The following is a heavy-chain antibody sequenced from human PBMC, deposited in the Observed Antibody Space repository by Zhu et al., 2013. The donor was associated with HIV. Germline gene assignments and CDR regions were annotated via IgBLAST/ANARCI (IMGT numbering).Heavy chain of an antibody. Sequence: QLVQSGPEVKKPGTSVKVSCKASGFTFTSSAVQWVRQARGQRLEWIGWIVVGSGNTNYAQKFQERVTITRDMSTSTAYMELSSLRSEDTAVYYCAADADTAMSEYWGQGTLVHRLL. CDR3: AADADTAMSEY. CDR1: GFTFTSSA. J-gene: IGHJ4*02. CDR2: IVVGSGNT. D-gene: IGHD5-18*01. V-gene: IGHV1-58*01.